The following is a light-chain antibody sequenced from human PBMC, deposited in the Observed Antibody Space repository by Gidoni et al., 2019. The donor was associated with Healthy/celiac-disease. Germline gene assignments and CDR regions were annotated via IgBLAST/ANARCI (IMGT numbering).Light chain of an antibody. CDR1: SSDVGSYNL. Sequence: QSALTQPASVSGSPGQSITISCTGTSSDVGSYNLVSWYQQHPGKATNLMIYEGSKRPSGVSNRFSGSKSGNTASLTISGLQAEDEADYYCCSYAGSSTLVVFGGGTKLTVL. J-gene: IGLJ2*01. V-gene: IGLV2-23*01. CDR2: EGS. CDR3: CSYAGSSTLVV.